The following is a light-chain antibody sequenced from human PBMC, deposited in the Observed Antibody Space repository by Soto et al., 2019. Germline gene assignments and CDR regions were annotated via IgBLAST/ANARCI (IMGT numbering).Light chain of an antibody. V-gene: IGKV1-39*01. CDR1: QPIGSY. CDR3: QQSSSIT. CDR2: GAS. J-gene: IGKJ4*01. Sequence: DIQMTQSPSSLSASVGNRVTITCRASQPIGSYLNWYRQKPGKAPEVLIYGASNLQDGVPSRFSGSGSGTDFTLTIDSLQPEDFATYFCQQSSSITFGAETKVEI.